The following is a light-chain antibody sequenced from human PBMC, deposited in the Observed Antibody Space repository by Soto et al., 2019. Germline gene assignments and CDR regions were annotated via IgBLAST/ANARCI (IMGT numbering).Light chain of an antibody. CDR1: QSVSSSN. J-gene: IGKJ2*01. CDR3: QQYGSSPQYT. V-gene: IGKV3-20*01. Sequence: EIVLTQSPGTLSLSPGERATLSCRASQSVSSSNLAWYQQKPDQAPRLLIYGASSRATGIPGRFSGSGSGTDFTLTISRLEPEDFAVYYCQQYGSSPQYTFGQGTKLEIK. CDR2: GAS.